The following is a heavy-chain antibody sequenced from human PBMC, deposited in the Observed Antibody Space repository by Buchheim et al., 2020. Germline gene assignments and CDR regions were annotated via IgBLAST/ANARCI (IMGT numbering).Heavy chain of an antibody. CDR3: ARHRSSAPTD. V-gene: IGHV3-48*01. CDR1: GFTFNTHG. J-gene: IGHJ4*02. Sequence: EVQLVESGGGLVQPGGSLRLSCAASGFTFNTHGMNWVRQAPGKGLEWVSHIVPSGSTTYYADSVKGRFTISRDNAKKSVYLQMNSLRAEDTAFYYCARHRSSAPTDWGQGTL. CDR2: IVPSGSTT. D-gene: IGHD6-13*01.